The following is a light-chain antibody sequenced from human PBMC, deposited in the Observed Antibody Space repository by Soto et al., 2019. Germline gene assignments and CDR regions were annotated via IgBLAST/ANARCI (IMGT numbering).Light chain of an antibody. J-gene: IGKJ1*01. CDR3: QQYNNWPRT. V-gene: IGKV3-15*01. CDR1: QSVSSN. CDR2: GAS. Sequence: EIVMTQSPATLSVSPAERATLSCRASQSVSSNLAWYQQKPGQAPRLLIYGASTRATGIPARFSGSGSGTEFTLTISSLQSEDSAVYYWQQYNNWPRTFGQGTKVEIK.